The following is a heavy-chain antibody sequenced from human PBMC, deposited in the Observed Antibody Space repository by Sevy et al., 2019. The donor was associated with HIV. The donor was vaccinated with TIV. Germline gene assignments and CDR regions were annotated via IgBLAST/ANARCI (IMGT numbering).Heavy chain of an antibody. CDR2: IKSKTDGGTT. J-gene: IGHJ3*02. CDR3: TTDRWFGRKDAFDI. D-gene: IGHD3-10*01. Sequence: GGSLRLSCAASGFTFSNAWMSWVRQAPGKGLEWVGRIKSKTDGGTTDYAAPVKGRFTISRDDSKNTLYLQMNSLKTEDTAVYYCTTDRWFGRKDAFDIWGQGTMVTVSS. V-gene: IGHV3-15*01. CDR1: GFTFSNAW.